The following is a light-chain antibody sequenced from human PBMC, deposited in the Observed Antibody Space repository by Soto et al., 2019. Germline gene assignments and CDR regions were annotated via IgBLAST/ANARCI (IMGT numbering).Light chain of an antibody. Sequence: EIVLTQSPATLSLSPGNRATLACRAIQSVSGDLDWYQQKPGQAPRLLIYDASNMATGIPARFSGSGSGTDFTLTITSLEPEDFAVYYCQQRSNWPSTFGGGTKVEI. CDR2: DAS. CDR3: QQRSNWPST. CDR1: QSVSGD. J-gene: IGKJ4*01. V-gene: IGKV3-11*01.